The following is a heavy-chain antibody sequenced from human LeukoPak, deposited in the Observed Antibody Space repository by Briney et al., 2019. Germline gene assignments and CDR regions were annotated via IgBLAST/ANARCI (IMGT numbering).Heavy chain of an antibody. D-gene: IGHD3-3*01. CDR2: INHSGSA. CDR1: GGSFSGNH. J-gene: IGHJ4*02. CDR3: ARVGALGDFWSGYYSVYFFDY. Sequence: SETLSLTCAVYGGSFSGNHWSWIRQPPGKGLEWIGEINHSGSANYNPSLKSRVTISVDTSKNQFSLKLSSVTAADTAVYYCARVGALGDFWSGYYSVYFFDYWGQGTLVTVSS. V-gene: IGHV4-34*01.